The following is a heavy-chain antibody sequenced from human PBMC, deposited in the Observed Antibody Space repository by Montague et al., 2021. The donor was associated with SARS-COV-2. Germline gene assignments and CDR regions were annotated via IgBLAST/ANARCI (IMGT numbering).Heavy chain of an antibody. D-gene: IGHD2-21*01. CDR1: SGSISSYY. V-gene: IGHV4-59*12. J-gene: IGHJ3*01. CDR2: IYYSGST. CDR3: ARGQVTAFAILIVFPAAGALDS. Sequence: SETLSLTCTVSSGSISSYYWSWIRQPPGKGLEWIGYIYYSGSTNYNPSLKSRVTISVDTSRNQFSLKLTSATAADTATYYCARGQVTAFAILIVFPAAGALDSWGRGTTVTVSS.